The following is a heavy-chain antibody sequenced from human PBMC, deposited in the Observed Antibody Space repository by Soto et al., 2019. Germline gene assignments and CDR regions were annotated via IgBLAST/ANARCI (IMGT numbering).Heavy chain of an antibody. CDR2: IFPGDSDT. D-gene: IGHD1-20*01. CDR3: VRPGYNFYTMAD. J-gene: IGHJ6*02. Sequence: PGESLKISCKGSGYRFTTNWIGWVRQMPGKGLEWMGIIFPGDSDTRYSPSFQGQVTISADKSITTAYLQWSSLKASDTAMYYCVRPGYNFYTMADWGQGTTVTVSS. CDR1: GYRFTTNW. V-gene: IGHV5-51*01.